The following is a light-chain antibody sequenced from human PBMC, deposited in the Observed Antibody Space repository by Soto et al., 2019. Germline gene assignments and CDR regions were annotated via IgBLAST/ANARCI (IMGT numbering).Light chain of an antibody. CDR2: DAS. CDR3: QQYASSPLT. V-gene: IGKV3-20*01. J-gene: IGKJ4*01. CDR1: QNVSSSY. Sequence: ELELTQSPINLSLSPGERATLSCRASQNVSSSYLVWYQQKPGQAPRLLIYDASSRATGIPDRFSGSGSGTDFNLTISRLQPEDFAVYYCQQYASSPLTFGGGTKGELK.